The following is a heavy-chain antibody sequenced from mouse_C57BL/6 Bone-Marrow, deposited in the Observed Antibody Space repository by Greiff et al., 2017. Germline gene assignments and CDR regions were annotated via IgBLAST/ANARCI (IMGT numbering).Heavy chain of an antibody. CDR2: PFYSGIT. Sequence: FPGTHLEYIGSPFYSGITYYNPSHESRTYITRDTSKNQFSLKLSSVTTEDTDTYYCARDHGSSYHFDYWGQGTTLTVSS. D-gene: IGHD1-1*01. J-gene: IGHJ2*01. V-gene: IGHV3-3*01. CDR3: ARDHGSSYHFDY.